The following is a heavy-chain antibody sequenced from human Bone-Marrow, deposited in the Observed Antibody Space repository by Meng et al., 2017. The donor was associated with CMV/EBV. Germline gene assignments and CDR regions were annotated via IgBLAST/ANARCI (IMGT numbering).Heavy chain of an antibody. Sequence: ASVKVSCKASGYTFTTYGVTWVRQAPGQGLEWMGWISPYNRKTNYTQRLQGRVTMTTDTSISTAYMELSSLRSEDTAIYYCARWGDAPFDFWGQGTLVTVSS. CDR2: ISPYNRKT. CDR1: GYTFTTYG. D-gene: IGHD3-10*01. CDR3: ARWGDAPFDF. J-gene: IGHJ4*02. V-gene: IGHV1-18*01.